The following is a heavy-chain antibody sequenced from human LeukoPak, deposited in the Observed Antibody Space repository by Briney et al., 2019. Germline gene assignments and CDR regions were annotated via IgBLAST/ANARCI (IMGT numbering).Heavy chain of an antibody. Sequence: ASVKVSCKASGYTFTSYGISWVRQAHGQGLEWMGWINAYNGNSNYAQNFQGRVTMTTDTSTSTAYMEMRSLISDDTAVYYCARVEIAMSKSVYWGQGTLVTVSS. CDR3: ARVEIAMSKSVY. V-gene: IGHV1-18*01. J-gene: IGHJ4*02. CDR1: GYTFTSYG. D-gene: IGHD5-18*01. CDR2: INAYNGNS.